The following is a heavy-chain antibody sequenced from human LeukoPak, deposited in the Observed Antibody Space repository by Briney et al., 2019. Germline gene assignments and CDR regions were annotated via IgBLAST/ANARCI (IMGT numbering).Heavy chain of an antibody. CDR1: GFTFSSYA. D-gene: IGHD1-1*01. CDR3: ARGATYWNPGVNFEY. Sequence: PGGSLRLSCAASGFTFSSYAMHWVRQAPGKGLEWVAVISYDGSNKYYADSVKGRFTISRDNSKNTLYLQMNSLRAEDTAVYYCARGATYWNPGVNFEYWGQGTLVTVSS. V-gene: IGHV3-30-3*01. J-gene: IGHJ4*02. CDR2: ISYDGSNK.